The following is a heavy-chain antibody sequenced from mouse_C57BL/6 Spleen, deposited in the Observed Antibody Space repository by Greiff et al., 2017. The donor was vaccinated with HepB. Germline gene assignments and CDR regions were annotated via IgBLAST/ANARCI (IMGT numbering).Heavy chain of an antibody. Sequence: EVKLEESGPGLVKPSQTVFLTCTVTGISITTGNYRWSWIRQFPGNKLEWIGYIYYSGTITYKPSLTSRTTITRDTPKNQFFLEMNSLTAEDTATYYCARDRYDYDAVYYFDYWGQGTTLTVSS. CDR1: GISITTGNYR. CDR2: IYYSGTI. D-gene: IGHD2-4*01. J-gene: IGHJ2*01. CDR3: ARDRYDYDAVYYFDY. V-gene: IGHV3-5*01.